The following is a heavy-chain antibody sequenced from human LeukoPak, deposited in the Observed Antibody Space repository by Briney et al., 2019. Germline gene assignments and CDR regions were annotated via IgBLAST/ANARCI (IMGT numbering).Heavy chain of an antibody. V-gene: IGHV3-53*01. J-gene: IGHJ6*02. CDR1: GFTVSSNY. CDR3: ARVPGHYGMDV. D-gene: IGHD1-14*01. Sequence: GGSLRLSCAASGFTVSSNYMSRVRQAPGKGLEWVSVIYSGGSTYYADSVKGRFTISRDNSKNTLYLQMNSLRAEDTAVYYCARVPGHYGMDVWGQGTTVTVSS. CDR2: IYSGGST.